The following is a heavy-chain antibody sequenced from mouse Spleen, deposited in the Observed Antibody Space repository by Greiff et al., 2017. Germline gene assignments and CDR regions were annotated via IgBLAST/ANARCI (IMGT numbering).Heavy chain of an antibody. V-gene: IGHV1-80*01. Sequence: VQLQQSGAELVKPGASVKISCKASGYAFSSYWMNWVKQRPGKGLEWIGQIYPGDGDTNYNGKFKGKATLTADKSSSTAYMQLSSLTSEDSAVYFCARENYGSSYVRPFAYWGQGTLVTVSA. D-gene: IGHD1-1*01. J-gene: IGHJ3*01. CDR1: GYAFSSYW. CDR2: IYPGDGDT. CDR3: ARENYGSSYVRPFAY.